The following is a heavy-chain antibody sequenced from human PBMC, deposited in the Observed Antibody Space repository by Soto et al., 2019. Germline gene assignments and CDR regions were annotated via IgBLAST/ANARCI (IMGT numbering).Heavy chain of an antibody. J-gene: IGHJ4*02. CDR2: IWYDGSNK. Sequence: QVQLVESGGGVVQPGWSLRLSCAASGFTFSNYGMHWVRQAPGKGLEWVAVIWYDGSNKYYVDSVKGRFTISRDNSKNTLYLQMNSLRAEETAVYYCARGNGPDSGDFDFWGQGTLVTVSS. V-gene: IGHV3-33*01. CDR3: ARGNGPDSGDFDF. CDR1: GFTFSNYG. D-gene: IGHD4-17*01.